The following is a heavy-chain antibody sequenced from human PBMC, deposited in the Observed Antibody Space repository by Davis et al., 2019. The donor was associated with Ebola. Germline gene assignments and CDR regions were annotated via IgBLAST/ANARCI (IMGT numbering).Heavy chain of an antibody. D-gene: IGHD4-17*01. J-gene: IGHJ3*01. Sequence: PGGSLRLSCAASGFTFSNYAMVWVRQAPGRGLEWVSAIRGSGGGTNYADSVRGRFTISRDNSRNTLDLQMNSLRAEDTAIYYCGKDPNGDYIGAFDFWGQGTRVTVSS. V-gene: IGHV3-23*01. CDR2: IRGSGGGT. CDR1: GFTFSNYA. CDR3: GKDPNGDYIGAFDF.